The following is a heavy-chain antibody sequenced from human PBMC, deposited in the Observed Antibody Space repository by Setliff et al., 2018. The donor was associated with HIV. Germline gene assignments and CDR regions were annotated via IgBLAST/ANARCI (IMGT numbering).Heavy chain of an antibody. V-gene: IGHV4-59*01. J-gene: IGHJ6*02. CDR1: GGSISSDY. CDR2: IYYSGST. Sequence: SETLSLTCTVSGGSISSDYWSWIRQPPGKGLEWIGYIYYSGSTNYNPSLKSRVTISEATSKNQFSLKLNSVTTADTAVYYCARANYYYYYGMDVWGQGTTVTVSS. CDR3: ARANYYYYYGMDV.